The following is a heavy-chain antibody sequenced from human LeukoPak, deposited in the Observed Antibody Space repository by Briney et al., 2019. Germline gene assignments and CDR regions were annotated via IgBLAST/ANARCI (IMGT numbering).Heavy chain of an antibody. D-gene: IGHD3-22*01. Sequence: ASETLSLTCTVSGGSIISNYWSWIRQSAGTGLEWSGRIYGSGITDYNPSLKSRVTMSLDTSRKQFSLRLTSVTAADTAVYYCARLKFYDSTGYSPGYYMDVWGKGTTVSVFS. V-gene: IGHV4-4*07. J-gene: IGHJ6*03. CDR2: IYGSGIT. CDR1: GGSIISNY. CDR3: ARLKFYDSTGYSPGYYMDV.